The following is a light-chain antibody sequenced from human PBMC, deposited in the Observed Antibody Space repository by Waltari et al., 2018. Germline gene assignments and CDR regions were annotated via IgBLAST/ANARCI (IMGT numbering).Light chain of an antibody. CDR2: ENT. Sequence: QSVLTQPPSVSAAPGQRVTISCSGGSSNIGNHSVSWYRQFPGTAPKLLIYENTELPSGIPGRFSGSKSGTSATLDITGLQAGDEADYYCGTWDSSLSGAVFGGGTHLTVL. CDR1: SSNIGNHS. J-gene: IGLJ7*01. V-gene: IGLV1-51*02. CDR3: GTWDSSLSGAV.